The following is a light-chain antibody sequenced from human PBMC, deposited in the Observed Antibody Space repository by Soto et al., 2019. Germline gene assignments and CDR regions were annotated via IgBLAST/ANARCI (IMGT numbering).Light chain of an antibody. Sequence: VLTQSPDTLSLPPGERATLSCRASQSISSYLAWYQQKPGQAPRLLIYGASTRATSIPARFSGSGSGTDFTLTISSLQPEDFAVYYCQQDYNLPETFGQGTKVDIK. J-gene: IGKJ1*01. V-gene: IGKV3D-7*01. CDR1: QSISSY. CDR2: GAS. CDR3: QQDYNLPET.